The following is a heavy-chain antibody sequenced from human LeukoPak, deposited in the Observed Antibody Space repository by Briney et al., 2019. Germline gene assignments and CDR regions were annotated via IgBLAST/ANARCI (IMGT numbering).Heavy chain of an antibody. Sequence: GGSLRLSCAASGFTFSSYSMNWVRQAPEKGLEWVSSISSSSSYIYYADSVKGRFTISRDNAKNSLYLQMNSLRAEDTAVYYCARVNQRITMVRGVMFWFDPWGQGTLVTVSS. CDR2: ISSSSSYI. V-gene: IGHV3-21*01. CDR1: GFTFSSYS. J-gene: IGHJ5*02. CDR3: ARVNQRITMVRGVMFWFDP. D-gene: IGHD3-10*01.